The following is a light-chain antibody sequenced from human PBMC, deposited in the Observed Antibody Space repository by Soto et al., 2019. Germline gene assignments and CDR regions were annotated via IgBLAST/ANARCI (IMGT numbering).Light chain of an antibody. CDR3: FSYAGSITFVV. CDR1: SSDFGSYRL. CDR2: EDT. Sequence: QSALTQPVSVSGSPGQSITISCTGSSSDFGSYRLVSWYQQHPGKAPKLMIYEDTKRPSGVSDRFSGSKSGNTASLTISGLQAEDEADYYCFSYAGSITFVVSGGGTKVTVL. J-gene: IGLJ2*01. V-gene: IGLV2-23*02.